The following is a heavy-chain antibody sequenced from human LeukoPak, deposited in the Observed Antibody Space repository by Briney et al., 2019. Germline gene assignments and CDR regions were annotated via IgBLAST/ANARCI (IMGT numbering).Heavy chain of an antibody. CDR3: ARDAAIDY. J-gene: IGHJ4*01. CDR2: ISWNSGSI. Sequence: PGGSLRLSCAASGFTFDDYAMHWVRQAPGKGLEWVSGISWNSGSIGYADSVKGRFTISRDNTKDSLYLQMNTLRDDDSGIYYCARDAAIDYWGRGALVTVSS. D-gene: IGHD6-25*01. V-gene: IGHV3-9*01. CDR1: GFTFDDYA.